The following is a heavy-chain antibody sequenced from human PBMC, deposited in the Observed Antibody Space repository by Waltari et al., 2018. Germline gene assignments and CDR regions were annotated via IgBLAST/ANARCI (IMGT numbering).Heavy chain of an antibody. CDR2: ISSSSSTI. Sequence: EVQLVESGGGLVQPGGSLRLSCAASGFTFSSYSMNWVRQAPGKGLEWVSYISSSSSTIYYADSVKGRFTISRDNSKNTLYLQMNSLRAEDTAVYYCAKAPYYDSRSFDYWGQGTLVTVSS. J-gene: IGHJ4*02. V-gene: IGHV3-48*01. D-gene: IGHD3-22*01. CDR1: GFTFSSYS. CDR3: AKAPYYDSRSFDY.